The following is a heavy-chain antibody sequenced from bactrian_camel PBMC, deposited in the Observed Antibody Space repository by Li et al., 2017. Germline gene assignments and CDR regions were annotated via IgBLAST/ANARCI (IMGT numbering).Heavy chain of an antibody. Sequence: HVQLVESGGGSVQAGGSLRLSCTHSGYISSRHCMGWFRQAPGKAREGIVGIRRDGDEYYAGSVKGRFTISQDNAKNTLYLHMNSLEPEDTAMYYCAAEHLSRKDCSAGSWSKWYNYWGQGTQVTVS. CDR1: GYISSRHC. V-gene: IGHV3S53*01. CDR3: AAEHLSRKDCSAGSWSKWYNY. D-gene: IGHD1*01. CDR2: IRRDGDE. J-gene: IGHJ4*01.